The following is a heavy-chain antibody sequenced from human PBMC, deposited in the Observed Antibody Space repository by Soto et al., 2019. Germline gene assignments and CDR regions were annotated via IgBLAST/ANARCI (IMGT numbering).Heavy chain of an antibody. V-gene: IGHV1-3*01. CDR1: GYTFTSYA. CDR2: INAGNGNT. D-gene: IGHD2-15*01. Sequence: QVQLVQSGAEVKKPGASVKVSCKASGYTFTSYAMHWVRQAPGQRLEWMGWINAGNGNTKYSQKFQGRVTITRDTSASTAYMELSSLSSEDTAVYYCARDIVVVVAATPTPPFDYWGQGTLVTVSS. CDR3: ARDIVVVVAATPTPPFDY. J-gene: IGHJ4*02.